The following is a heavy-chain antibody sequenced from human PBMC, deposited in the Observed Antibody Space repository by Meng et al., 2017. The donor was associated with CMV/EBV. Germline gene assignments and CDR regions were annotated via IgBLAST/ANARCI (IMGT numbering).Heavy chain of an antibody. D-gene: IGHD1/OR15-1a*01. J-gene: IGHJ4*02. CDR3: ARSLTGTGYFFDY. V-gene: IGHV3-23*01. Sequence: GESLKISCATSGFTFNIYAITWVRQAPGKGLEWVSSISGNSGRPYYADSVKGRFTISRDNSKHTLYLQMHSLRAEDTAVYYCARSLTGTGYFFDYWGQGTLVTVSS. CDR2: ISGNSGRP. CDR1: GFTFNIYA.